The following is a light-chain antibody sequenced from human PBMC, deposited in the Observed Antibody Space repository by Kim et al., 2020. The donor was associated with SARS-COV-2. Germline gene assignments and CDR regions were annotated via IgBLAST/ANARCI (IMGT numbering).Light chain of an antibody. Sequence: QSITISCTGTSSDVGSYNLVSWYQQHPGKAPKLMIYEVTKRPSGVSNRFSGSKSGNTASLTISGLQAEDQADYYCCSYAGSTTLWVFGGGTKLTVL. J-gene: IGLJ3*02. CDR2: EVT. CDR1: SSDVGSYNL. V-gene: IGLV2-23*02. CDR3: CSYAGSTTLWV.